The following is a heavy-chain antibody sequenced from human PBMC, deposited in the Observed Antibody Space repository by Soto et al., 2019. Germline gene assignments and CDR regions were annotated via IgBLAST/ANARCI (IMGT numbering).Heavy chain of an antibody. CDR3: SRWNGFGDS. J-gene: IGHJ4*02. D-gene: IGHD1-1*01. V-gene: IGHV3-23*01. CDR2: FTGGHGKT. CDR1: GFSIPDYG. Sequence: EVQLLESGGGSVQPGGSLKLSCGVSGFSIPDYGVTWVRQPPGKGLEWVSGFTGGHGKTFYADSVRGRFTLSREDSSNTLYLQIDSRRVEDTAVYYYSRWNGFGDSWGQGTLVTVAS.